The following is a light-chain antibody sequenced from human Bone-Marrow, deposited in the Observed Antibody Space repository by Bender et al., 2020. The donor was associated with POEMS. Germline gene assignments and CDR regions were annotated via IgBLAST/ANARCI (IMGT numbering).Light chain of an antibody. V-gene: IGLV2-23*01. CDR3: CAFAGTLV. CDR1: SYDIGIYNL. Sequence: QSALTQPASVSGSPGQSITISCTGSSYDIGIYNLVSWYQQHSGKAPKLIIYEANKRPTGISDRFSASMSGNTASLTISGLRAEDEADYFCCAFAGTLVFGGGTKLTVL. J-gene: IGLJ3*02. CDR2: EAN.